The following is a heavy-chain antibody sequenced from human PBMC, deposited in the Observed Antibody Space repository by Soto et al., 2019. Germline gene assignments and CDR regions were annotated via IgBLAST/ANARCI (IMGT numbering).Heavy chain of an antibody. CDR3: ARGVRGSYYYNWFDP. V-gene: IGHV3-33*01. CDR1: GFTFSSYG. J-gene: IGHJ5*02. D-gene: IGHD1-26*01. Sequence: PGGSLRLSCAASGFTFSSYGMHWVRQAPGKGLEWVAVIWYDGSNKYYADSVKGRFTISRDNSKNTLYLQMNSLRAEDTAVYYCARGVRGSYYYNWFDPWGQGTLVTVSS. CDR2: IWYDGSNK.